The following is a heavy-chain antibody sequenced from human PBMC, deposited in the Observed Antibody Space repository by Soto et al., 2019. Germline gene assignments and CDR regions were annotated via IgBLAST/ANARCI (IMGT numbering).Heavy chain of an antibody. D-gene: IGHD1-26*01. CDR1: GFTFSSYA. V-gene: IGHV3-30-3*01. J-gene: IGHJ4*02. CDR3: AREGAGGSYSR. CDR2: ISYDGSNK. Sequence: QVQLVESGGGVVQPGRSLRLSCAASGFTFSSYAMHWVRQAPGKGLEWVAVISYDGSNKYYADSVKGRFTISRDNSKNTLYLQMHSLRAEDTAVYYCAREGAGGSYSRWGQGTLVTVSS.